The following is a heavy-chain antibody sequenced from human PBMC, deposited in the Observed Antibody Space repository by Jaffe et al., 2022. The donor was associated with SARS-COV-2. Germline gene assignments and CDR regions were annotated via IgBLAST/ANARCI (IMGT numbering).Heavy chain of an antibody. CDR2: ISGSGGST. V-gene: IGHV3-23*01. D-gene: IGHD1-1*01. J-gene: IGHJ6*02. Sequence: EVQLLESGGGLVQPGGSLRLSCAASGFTFSSYAMSWVRQAPGKGLEWVSAISGSGGSTYYADSVKGRFTISRDNSKNTLYLQMNSLRAEDTAVYYCASSEVEPPFMDVWGQGTTVTVSS. CDR3: ASSEVEPPFMDV. CDR1: GFTFSSYA.